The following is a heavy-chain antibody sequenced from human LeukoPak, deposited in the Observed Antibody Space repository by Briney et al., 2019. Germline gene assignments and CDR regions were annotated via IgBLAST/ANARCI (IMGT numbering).Heavy chain of an antibody. CDR2: IRYDGSNK. J-gene: IGHJ4*02. D-gene: IGHD2-21*02. CDR1: GFTFSSYG. CDR3: AKDFSSVGSCGGDCYSFDY. V-gene: IGHV3-30*02. Sequence: PGGSLRLSCAASGFTFSSYGMHWVRQAPGKGLEWVAFIRYDGSNKYYADSVKGRFTISRDNSKNTLYLQMNSLRAEDTAVYYCAKDFSSVGSCGGDCYSFDYWGQGTLVTVSS.